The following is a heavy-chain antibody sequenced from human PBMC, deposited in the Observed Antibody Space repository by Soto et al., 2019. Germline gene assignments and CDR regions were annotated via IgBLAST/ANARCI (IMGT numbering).Heavy chain of an antibody. J-gene: IGHJ4*02. V-gene: IGHV3-66*04. CDR2: IHSGGST. Sequence: EVQLVESGGGLVQPGGSLRLSCEASGITVSSHFMTWVRQAPGKGLEWVSVIHSGGSTYSANSVKGRITISRDNSKNTVYLQMNSLRAEDTAVYYCARLVAAVPGHYYFDYWGQGTLVTVSS. CDR1: GITVSSHF. D-gene: IGHD6-19*01. CDR3: ARLVAAVPGHYYFDY.